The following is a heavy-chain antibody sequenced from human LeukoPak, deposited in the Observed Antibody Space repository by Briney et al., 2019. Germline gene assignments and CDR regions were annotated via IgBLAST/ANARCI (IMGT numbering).Heavy chain of an antibody. J-gene: IGHJ5*02. Sequence: PGESLQISCKGSGYSFTSYWIGWVRQMPGKGLEWMGIIYPGDSDTRYSPSFQGQVTISADKSISTAYLQWSSLKASDTAMYYCARHHTGSGSYPYNWFDPWGQGTLVTVSS. CDR1: GYSFTSYW. V-gene: IGHV5-51*01. CDR2: IYPGDSDT. CDR3: ARHHTGSGSYPYNWFDP. D-gene: IGHD3-10*01.